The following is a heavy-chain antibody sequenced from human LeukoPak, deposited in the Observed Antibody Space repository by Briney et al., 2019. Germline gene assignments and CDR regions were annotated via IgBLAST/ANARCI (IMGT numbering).Heavy chain of an antibody. Sequence: GSLRLSCAASGFTFSSYSMNWVRQAPGKGLEWVSFISSSSSYIYYADSVKGRFTISRDDAKNSLYLQMNSLRAEDTAVYYCAISSSSWSNDYWGQGTLVTVFS. CDR1: GFTFSSYS. V-gene: IGHV3-21*04. CDR2: ISSSSSYI. CDR3: AISSSSWSNDY. D-gene: IGHD6-13*01. J-gene: IGHJ4*02.